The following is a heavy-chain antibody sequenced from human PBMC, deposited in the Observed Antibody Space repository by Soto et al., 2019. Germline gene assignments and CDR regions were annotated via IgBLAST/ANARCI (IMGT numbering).Heavy chain of an antibody. CDR3: ATQRRGYSYGFNWFDP. V-gene: IGHV4-39*01. CDR1: GRSISSSSYY. D-gene: IGHD5-18*01. CDR2: IYYSGST. Sequence: SETLSLTCTVSGRSISSSSYYWGWIRQPPGKGLEWIGSIYYSGSTYYNPSLKSRVTISVDTSKNQFSLKLSSVTAADTAVYYCATQRRGYSYGFNWFDPWGQGTLVT. J-gene: IGHJ5*02.